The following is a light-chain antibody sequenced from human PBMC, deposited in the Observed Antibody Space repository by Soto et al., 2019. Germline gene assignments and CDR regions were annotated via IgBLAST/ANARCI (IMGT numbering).Light chain of an antibody. CDR2: EGS. CDR3: CSYAGSSSDVV. CDR1: SSDFGTYNL. J-gene: IGLJ2*01. Sequence: QSALTQPASVSGSPGQSITISCTGTSSDFGTYNLVSWYQQHPGKAPKLMIYEGSKRPSGVSNRFSGSKSGNTASLTISRLQAEDEADYYCCSYAGSSSDVVFGGGTKVTGL. V-gene: IGLV2-23*01.